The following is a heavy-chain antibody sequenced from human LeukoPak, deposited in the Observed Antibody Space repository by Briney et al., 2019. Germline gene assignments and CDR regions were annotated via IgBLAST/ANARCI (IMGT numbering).Heavy chain of an antibody. CDR2: IAYDGSNT. J-gene: IGHJ5*02. D-gene: IGHD2-2*01. CDR3: AKDIGSTSLYNWFDP. V-gene: IGHV3-33*03. Sequence: GRSLRLSCTVSGFTFSTYAMHWVRQAPGKGLEWVAVIAYDGSNTYYLDSVKGRFTISRDNPENTLYLQMNSLRAEDTAVYYCAKDIGSTSLYNWFDPWGQGTLVTVSS. CDR1: GFTFSTYA.